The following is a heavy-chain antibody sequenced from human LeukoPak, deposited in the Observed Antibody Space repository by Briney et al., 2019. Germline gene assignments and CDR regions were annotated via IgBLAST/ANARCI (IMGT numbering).Heavy chain of an antibody. Sequence: GGSLRLSCAASGFTFSSYAMSWVRQAPGKGLEWVSAISGSGGSTYYADSVKGRFTISRDNSKNTLYLQMNSLRLEDTAVYYCARTGLGLYSFDYWGRGTLVTVSS. D-gene: IGHD3/OR15-3a*01. CDR2: ISGSGGST. CDR3: ARTGLGLYSFDY. CDR1: GFTFSSYA. V-gene: IGHV3-23*01. J-gene: IGHJ4*02.